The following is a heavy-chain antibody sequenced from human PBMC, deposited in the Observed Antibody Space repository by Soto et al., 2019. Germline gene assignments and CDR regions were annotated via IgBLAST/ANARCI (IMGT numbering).Heavy chain of an antibody. CDR3: AILLVDTAMVTPAFDI. CDR2: IIPIFGTA. Sequence: SVKVSCKASGYTFTSYYMHWVRQAPGQGLEWMGGIIPIFGTANYAQKFQGRVTITADESTSTAYMELSSLRSEDTAVYYCAILLVDTAMVTPAFDIWGQGTMVTVSS. D-gene: IGHD5-18*01. J-gene: IGHJ3*02. CDR1: GYTFTSYY. V-gene: IGHV1-69*13.